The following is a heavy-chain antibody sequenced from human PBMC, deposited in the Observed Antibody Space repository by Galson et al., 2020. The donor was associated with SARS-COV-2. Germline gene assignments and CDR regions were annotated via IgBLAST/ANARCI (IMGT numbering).Heavy chain of an antibody. CDR3: ASDDFGRTLGEMYYYYGMDV. V-gene: IGHV3-21*01. Sequence: GGSLRLSCAASGFTCSSYSMNWVRQAPGKGLEWVSSISSSSSYIYYADSVKGRFTISRDNAKNSLYLQMNSLRAEDTAVYYCASDDFGRTLGEMYYYYGMDVWGQGTTVTVSS. D-gene: IGHD3-3*01. J-gene: IGHJ6*02. CDR1: GFTCSSYS. CDR2: ISSSSSYI.